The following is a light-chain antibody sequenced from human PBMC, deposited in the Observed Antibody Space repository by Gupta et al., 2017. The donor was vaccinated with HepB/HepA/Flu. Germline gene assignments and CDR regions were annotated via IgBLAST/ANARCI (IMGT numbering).Light chain of an antibody. CDR1: QSISSW. Sequence: DIQMTQSTSTLSASVGDRVTITCRASQSISSWLAWYQQKPGKAPKLLIYKASSLESGVPSRFSGSGSGTEFTLTISSLQPDDFATYYCQLSRAIPTFGGGPKGEIK. CDR3: QLSRAIPT. J-gene: IGKJ4*02. V-gene: IGKV1-5*03. CDR2: KAS.